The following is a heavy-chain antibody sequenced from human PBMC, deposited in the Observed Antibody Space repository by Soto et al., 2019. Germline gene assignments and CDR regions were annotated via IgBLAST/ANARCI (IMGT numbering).Heavy chain of an antibody. CDR3: ARDSFYYYGDFPHVFYF. J-gene: IGHJ3*01. D-gene: IGHD3-10*01. V-gene: IGHV4-30-4*01. Sequence: SETLSLTCTVSGGSMSRGDYYWSWIRQPPGKGLEWIGFIYHTGSTYYSPSLKNRVAISVGTSKNQFSLKLSSVTAADTAVYFCARDSFYYYGDFPHVFYFWGQGTMVTV. CDR1: GGSMSRGDYY. CDR2: IYHTGST.